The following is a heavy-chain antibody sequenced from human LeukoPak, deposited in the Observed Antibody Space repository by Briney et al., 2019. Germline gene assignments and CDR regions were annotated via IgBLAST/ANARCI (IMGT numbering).Heavy chain of an antibody. CDR2: IYQSGGT. CDR1: GYSISSGYY. CDR3: AGALHIVVVADTKVEGAFDI. Sequence: SETLSLTCTVSGYSISSGYYWGWIQQPPGKGLAWIGSIYQSGGTYYNPSLNSRVTISVDTPKNQFSMKLSSVTAADTAVYYCAGALHIVVVADTKVEGAFDIWGRGTMVTVSS. V-gene: IGHV4-38-2*02. J-gene: IGHJ3*02. D-gene: IGHD2-21*02.